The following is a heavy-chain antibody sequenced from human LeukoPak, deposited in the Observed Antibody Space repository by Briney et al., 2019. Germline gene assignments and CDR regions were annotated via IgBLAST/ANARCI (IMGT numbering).Heavy chain of an antibody. V-gene: IGHV1-2*02. CDR1: GYTLTTYG. CDR2: INPNSGDT. J-gene: IGHJ4*02. D-gene: IGHD6-13*01. Sequence: ASVKVSCKASGYTLTTYGITWVRQAPGQGLEWMGWINPNSGDTNYAQKFQGRVAMTRDTSTNTAFLEVKSLKSDDTAFYYCTRARGRDSSRWYAFWGQGTLLTVSS. CDR3: TRARGRDSSRWYAF.